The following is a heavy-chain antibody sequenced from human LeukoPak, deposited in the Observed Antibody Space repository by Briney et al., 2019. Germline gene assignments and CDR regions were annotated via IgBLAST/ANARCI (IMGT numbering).Heavy chain of an antibody. J-gene: IGHJ4*02. V-gene: IGHV4-34*01. D-gene: IGHD2-2*01. Sequence: SETLSLTCAVYGGSFSGYYWSWIRQPPGKGLEWIGEINHSGSTNYNPSLKSRVTISVDTSKNQFSLKLSSVTAADTAVYYCARGRPYCSSTSCYRYDYWGQGPLVTVSS. CDR3: ARGRPYCSSTSCYRYDY. CDR1: GGSFSGYY. CDR2: INHSGST.